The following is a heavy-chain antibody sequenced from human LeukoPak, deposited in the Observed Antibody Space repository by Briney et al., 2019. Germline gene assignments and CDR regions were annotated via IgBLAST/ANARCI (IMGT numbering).Heavy chain of an antibody. D-gene: IGHD3-10*01. V-gene: IGHV4-4*07. CDR1: GGFIGSFY. CDR2: IYSSGST. CDR3: ARDLPSFYFGSGNMFDL. Sequence: SETLSLTCTVSGGFIGSFYWSWIRQPAGKGLEWIGRIYSSGSTDYNSSLKSRVTMSVDTSNNQFSLKLSSVTAADSAIYYCARDLPSFYFGSGNMFDLWGQGTLVTVSS. J-gene: IGHJ5*02.